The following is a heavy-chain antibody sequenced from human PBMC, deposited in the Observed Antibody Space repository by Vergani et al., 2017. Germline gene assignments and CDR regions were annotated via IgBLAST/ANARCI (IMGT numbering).Heavy chain of an antibody. V-gene: IGHV3-73*02. Sequence: EVQLVESGGGLVQPGGSLKLSCAASGFTFSGSAMHWVRQASGKGLEWVGRIRSKANSYATAYAASVKGRFTISRDDSKNTAYLQMNSLKTEDTAVYYCTRRGYSYGRPARDNAFDIWGQGTMVTVSS. CDR2: IRSKANSYAT. D-gene: IGHD5-18*01. CDR1: GFTFSGSA. CDR3: TRRGYSYGRPARDNAFDI. J-gene: IGHJ3*02.